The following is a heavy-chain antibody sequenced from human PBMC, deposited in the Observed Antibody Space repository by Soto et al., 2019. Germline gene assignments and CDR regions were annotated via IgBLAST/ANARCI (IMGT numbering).Heavy chain of an antibody. V-gene: IGHV4-59*11. CDR3: ARAAREASGRGV. CDR2: IYYRGNT. J-gene: IGHJ6*02. CDR1: GGSISSHY. D-gene: IGHD1-26*01. Sequence: QVQLEESGPGLVKPSETLSLTCTVSGGSISSHYWGWVRQAPGKGLEWMGRIYYRGNTFYNPSLKSRGTLSVDTPNNQFSLKLDSVTPADTAVYYCARAAREASGRGVWGQGTAGTVSS.